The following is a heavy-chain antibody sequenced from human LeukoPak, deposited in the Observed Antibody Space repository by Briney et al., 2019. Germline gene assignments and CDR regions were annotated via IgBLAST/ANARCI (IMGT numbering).Heavy chain of an antibody. CDR3: ARGGGSSSSRYYMDV. CDR1: GGTFSSYA. J-gene: IGHJ6*03. V-gene: IGHV1-69*13. D-gene: IGHD6-6*01. CDR2: IIPIFGTA. Sequence: GASVKVSCKASGGTFSSYAISWVRQAPGQGLEWMGGIIPIFGTANYAQKFQGRVTITADESTSTAYMELSSLRSEDTAVYYCARGGGSSSSRYYMDVWGKGTTVTISS.